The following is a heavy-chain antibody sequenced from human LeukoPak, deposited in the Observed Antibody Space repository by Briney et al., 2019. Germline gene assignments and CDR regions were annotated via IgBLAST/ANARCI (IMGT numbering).Heavy chain of an antibody. Sequence: ASVKVSCKASGYTFTSYYMHWVRQAPGKGLEWMGGFDPEDGETIYAQKFQGRVTMTEDTSTDTAYMELSSPRSEDTAVYYCATEGGSYLEALDYWGQGTLVTVSS. V-gene: IGHV1-24*01. D-gene: IGHD1-26*01. CDR1: GYTFTSYY. CDR3: ATEGGSYLEALDY. CDR2: FDPEDGET. J-gene: IGHJ4*02.